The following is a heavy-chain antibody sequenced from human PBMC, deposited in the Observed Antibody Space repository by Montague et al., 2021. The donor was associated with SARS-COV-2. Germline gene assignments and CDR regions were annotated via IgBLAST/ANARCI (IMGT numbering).Heavy chain of an antibody. Sequence: SLRLSCAASGFSFDDYAMHWVRQAPGKGLEWVSGISWNSGSLGYADSVKGRFTIPRDNAKNSLYLQMNSLRAEDTALYYCAKDGVIAEYFQHWGQGTLVTVSS. CDR2: ISWNSGSL. J-gene: IGHJ1*01. V-gene: IGHV3-9*01. CDR3: AKDGVIAEYFQH. CDR1: GFSFDDYA.